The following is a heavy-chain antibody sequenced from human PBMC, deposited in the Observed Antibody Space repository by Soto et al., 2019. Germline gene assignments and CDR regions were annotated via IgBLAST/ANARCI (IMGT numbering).Heavy chain of an antibody. CDR1: GGSFSGYY. Sequence: QVQLQQWGAGLLKPSETLSLTCAVYGGSFSGYYWNWIRQPPGKGLEWIGEINHSGSTNYNPSLKSHVTISVDTSKNQFALTLSSVTAADTAVHYCARGWGRIFDYWGQGTRVTVSS. J-gene: IGHJ4*02. CDR2: INHSGST. D-gene: IGHD7-27*01. V-gene: IGHV4-34*01. CDR3: ARGWGRIFDY.